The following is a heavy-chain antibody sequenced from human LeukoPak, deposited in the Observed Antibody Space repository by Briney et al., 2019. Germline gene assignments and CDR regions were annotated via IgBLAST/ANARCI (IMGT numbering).Heavy chain of an antibody. J-gene: IGHJ4*02. CDR3: AATRATQLRVLDY. CDR2: IYYSGST. Sequence: PSETLSLTCTVSGGSISSSSYYWGWIRQPPGKGLEWIGSIYYSGSTYYNPSLKSRVTISVDTSKNQFSLKLSSVTAADTAVYYCAATRATQLRVLDYWGQGTLVTVSS. D-gene: IGHD1-26*01. CDR1: GGSISSSSYY. V-gene: IGHV4-39*01.